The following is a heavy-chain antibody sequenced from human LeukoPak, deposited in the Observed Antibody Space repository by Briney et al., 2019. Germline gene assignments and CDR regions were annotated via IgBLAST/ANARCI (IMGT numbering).Heavy chain of an antibody. D-gene: IGHD6-19*01. CDR2: IVVGSGNT. CDR3: ARHPSSSGLYYFDY. CDR1: GFTFTTSA. V-gene: IGHV1-58*01. Sequence: SVKVSCKASGFTFTTSAVQWVRQARGQRLEWIGRIVVGSGNTDHAQKFQGRLTITRDISTSTAYMELSSLTSDDTAFYYCARHPSSSGLYYFDYWGQGTLVTVSS. J-gene: IGHJ4*02.